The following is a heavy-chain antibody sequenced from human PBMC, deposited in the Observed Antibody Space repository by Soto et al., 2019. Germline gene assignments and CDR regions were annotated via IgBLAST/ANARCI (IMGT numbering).Heavy chain of an antibody. CDR2: IYYSGST. D-gene: IGHD6-13*01. Sequence: SETLSLTCTVSGGSISSGGYYWSWIRQHPGKGLEWIGYIYYSGSTYYNPSLKSRVTISVDTSKNQFSLKLSSVTAADTAVYYCARGAAAGTDYWGQGTLVTVS. CDR1: GGSISSGGYY. J-gene: IGHJ4*02. V-gene: IGHV4-31*03. CDR3: ARGAAAGTDY.